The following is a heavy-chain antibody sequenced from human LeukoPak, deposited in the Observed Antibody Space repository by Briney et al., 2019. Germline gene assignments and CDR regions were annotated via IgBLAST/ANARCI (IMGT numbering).Heavy chain of an antibody. Sequence: PGGSLRLSCAASGFTFSSYGMNWVRQAPGKWLEWVSYISSSSGTIYYADSVTGRFTISRDNAKNSLYLQMDSLRAEDTAVYYCSSVYFSSTSCYGDFDYWGQGTLVTVSS. CDR3: SSVYFSSTSCYGDFDY. CDR2: ISSSSGTI. V-gene: IGHV3-48*01. CDR1: GFTFSSYG. J-gene: IGHJ4*02. D-gene: IGHD2-2*01.